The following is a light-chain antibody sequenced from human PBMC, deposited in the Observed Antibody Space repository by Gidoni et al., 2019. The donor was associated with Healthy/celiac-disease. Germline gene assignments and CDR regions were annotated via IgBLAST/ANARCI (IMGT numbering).Light chain of an antibody. Sequence: EIVMTQSPATLSVSPGERATLSCRASQSVNSNLAWYQQQPGQAPRLLNDGASTRATGSLARFSGSGSGTEFTLTISRLQSEDFAVYYCQQYNTRYTFGQGTKLEIK. CDR2: GAS. V-gene: IGKV3-15*01. CDR1: QSVNSN. J-gene: IGKJ2*01. CDR3: QQYNTRYT.